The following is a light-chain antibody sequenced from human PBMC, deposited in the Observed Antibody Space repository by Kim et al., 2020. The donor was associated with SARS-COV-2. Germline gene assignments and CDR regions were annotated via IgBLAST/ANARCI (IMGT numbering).Light chain of an antibody. J-gene: IGLJ3*02. Sequence: GQSITISCTGTSNDIGLYNYVSWYQLHPGTAPSLLIYDVTKRPSGVSDRFAGSTSGNTASLSISGLQTEDESEYCCASYTSSNSLVFGGGTQLTVL. CDR3: ASYTSSNSLV. CDR2: DVT. CDR1: SNDIGLYNY. V-gene: IGLV2-14*03.